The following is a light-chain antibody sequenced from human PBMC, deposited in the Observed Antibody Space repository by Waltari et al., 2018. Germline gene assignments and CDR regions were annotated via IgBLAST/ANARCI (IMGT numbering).Light chain of an antibody. CDR2: DAS. CDR1: QTVDNRF. CDR3: HQCGGSQRT. V-gene: IGKV3-20*01. Sequence: ENGLTQPPGTLSLSPVEIACLSCTASQTVDNRFFAWYQLKPGQAPRLLIHDASSRATGIPDRFSGSGSGTDFTLTISRLEPEDSAVYYCHQCGGSQRTFGGGTRVEIK. J-gene: IGKJ4*01.